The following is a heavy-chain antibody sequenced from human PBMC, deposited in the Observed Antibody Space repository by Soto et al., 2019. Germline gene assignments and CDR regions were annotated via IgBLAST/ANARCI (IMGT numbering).Heavy chain of an antibody. V-gene: IGHV4-30-4*01. J-gene: IGHJ6*02. Sequence: PSETLSLTCTVSGGSISSGDYYWSWIRQPPGKGLEWIGYIYHSGSTYYNPSLKSRVTISVDTSKNQFSLKLSSVTAADTAVYYCARGEYQLLGGMDVWGQGTTVTVSS. CDR1: GGSISSGDYY. D-gene: IGHD2-2*01. CDR2: IYHSGST. CDR3: ARGEYQLLGGMDV.